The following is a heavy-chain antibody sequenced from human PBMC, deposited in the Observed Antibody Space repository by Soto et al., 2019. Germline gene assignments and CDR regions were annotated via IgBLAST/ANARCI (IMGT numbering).Heavy chain of an antibody. CDR1: GGSISGYY. V-gene: IGHV4-59*01. D-gene: IGHD2-2*01. Sequence: QVQLQESGPGLVKPSETLSLTCIVSGGSISGYYWSWIRQPPGKGLEWIGWIHYSGCPNYNNPSLKSRVTISVDTSKNQFSLRLNSVTAADTALYYCARCHCTSSTCYARTFHIWGQGTMVTVSS. J-gene: IGHJ3*02. CDR3: ARCHCTSSTCYARTFHI. CDR2: IHYSGCP.